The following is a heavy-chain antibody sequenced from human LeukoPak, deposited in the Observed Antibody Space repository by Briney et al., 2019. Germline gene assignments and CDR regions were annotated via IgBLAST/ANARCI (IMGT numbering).Heavy chain of an antibody. CDR2: ISGSGGST. CDR3: AKDQVYDSSGYYYFDY. V-gene: IGHV3-23*01. J-gene: IGHJ4*02. D-gene: IGHD3-22*01. Sequence: GGSLGLSCAASGFTFSSYAMSWVRQAPGKGLEWVSAISGSGGSTYYADSVKGRFTISRDNSKNTLYLQMNSLRAEDTAVYYCAKDQVYDSSGYYYFDYWGQGTLVTVSS. CDR1: GFTFSSYA.